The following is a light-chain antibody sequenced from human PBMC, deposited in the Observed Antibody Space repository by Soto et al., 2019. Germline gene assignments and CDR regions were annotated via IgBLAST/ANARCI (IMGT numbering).Light chain of an antibody. V-gene: IGKV1-17*01. Sequence: IHLTQSPSSMSAYVSYRITITFLSIQDISNDLGWFQQKPGKAPKLLIHAASILQTGVPSRFSGSGSETEFTLTISSLQPEDFATYYCLQLNSYPSITFCHLTLLEI. CDR3: LQLNSYPSIT. J-gene: IGKJ5*01. CDR1: QDISND. CDR2: AAS.